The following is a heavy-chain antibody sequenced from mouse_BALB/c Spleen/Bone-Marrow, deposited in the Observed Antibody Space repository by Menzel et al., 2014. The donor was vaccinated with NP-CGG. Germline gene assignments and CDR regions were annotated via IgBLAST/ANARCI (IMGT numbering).Heavy chain of an antibody. CDR1: GYTFTDYW. D-gene: IGHD2-10*02. J-gene: IGHJ1*01. Sequence: QVQLQQPGAELVMPGASVKMSCKAFGYTFTDYWMHWVKQRPGQGLEWIGAIDTSDSYTTYNQNFKDKATLTVDESSSTAYMQFSSLTSEDSAVYYCARRYGHYWYFDVWGAGTTVTVSS. CDR2: IDTSDSYT. CDR3: ARRYGHYWYFDV. V-gene: IGHV1-69*01.